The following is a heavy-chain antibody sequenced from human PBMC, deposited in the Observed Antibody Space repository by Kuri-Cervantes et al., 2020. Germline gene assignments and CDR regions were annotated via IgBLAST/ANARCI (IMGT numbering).Heavy chain of an antibody. CDR2: IIPIFGTA. J-gene: IGHJ4*02. CDR3: ARELYYYESSAYSLLRD. Sequence: SVKVSCKPSGGTFSNHAFNWVRQAPGQGLEWMGGIIPIFGTANYAQKFQGRVTITTDESTSTAYMELSSLRSEDTAVYYCARELYYYESSAYSLLRDWGQGTLVTVSS. D-gene: IGHD3-22*01. CDR1: GGTFSNHA. V-gene: IGHV1-69*05.